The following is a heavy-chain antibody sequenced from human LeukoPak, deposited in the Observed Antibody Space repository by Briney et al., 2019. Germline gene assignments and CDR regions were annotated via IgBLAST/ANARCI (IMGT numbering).Heavy chain of an antibody. CDR1: GFTFSSYA. CDR2: ISSSSSYI. CDR3: ARDAQYYDFWSGYPSGWFDP. V-gene: IGHV3-21*01. D-gene: IGHD3-3*01. J-gene: IGHJ5*02. Sequence: PGGSLRLSCAASGFTFSSYAMSWVRQAPGKGLEWVSSISSSSSYIYYADSVKGRFTISRDNAKNSLYLQMNSLRAEDTAVYYCARDAQYYDFWSGYPSGWFDPWGQGTLVTVSS.